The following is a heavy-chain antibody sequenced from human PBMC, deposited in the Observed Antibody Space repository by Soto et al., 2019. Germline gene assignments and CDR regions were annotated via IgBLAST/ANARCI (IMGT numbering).Heavy chain of an antibody. CDR2: INANNGGA. CDR1: GYTFTDYH. CDR3: AREGGSETLXPSYNWFDT. D-gene: IGHD6-25*01. V-gene: IGHV1-2*02. J-gene: IGHJ5*02. Sequence: QVQLVQSGAEVKKPGASVKVSCKASGYTFTDYHIHWVRQAPGQGLEFMGWINANNGGAGSTQQFQGRVTVTRDTSITTVYMELSNLRSDDTAVYYCAREGGSETLXPSYNWFDTWGQGTLVTVSS.